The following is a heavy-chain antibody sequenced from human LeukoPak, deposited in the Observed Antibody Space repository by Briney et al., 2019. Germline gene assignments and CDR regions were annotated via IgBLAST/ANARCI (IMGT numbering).Heavy chain of an antibody. V-gene: IGHV4-61*02. Sequence: KPSETLSLTCTVSGGSISSGRYYWSWIRQPAGEGPEWIGRINTSGSTDYNPSLNSRVTISVDTSNNQFSLKLSSVTAADTAVYYCARYLVLNRGVNWFDPWGQGILVTVSS. D-gene: IGHD2-2*01. CDR3: ARYLVLNRGVNWFDP. CDR1: GGSISSGRYY. J-gene: IGHJ5*02. CDR2: INTSGST.